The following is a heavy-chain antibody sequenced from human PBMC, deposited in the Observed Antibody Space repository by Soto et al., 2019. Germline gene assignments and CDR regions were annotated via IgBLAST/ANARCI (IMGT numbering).Heavy chain of an antibody. V-gene: IGHV1-69*01. CDR1: GGTFSSYA. CDR2: IIPIFGTA. Sequence: QVQLVQSGAEVKKPGSSVKVSCKASGGTFSSYAISWVRQAPGQGLEWMGGIIPIFGTANYAQKFQGRVTITADESTSIAYMELSSLRSEDTAVYYCARGRDVVVVPAGTYYYYYYGMDVWGQGTTVTVSS. CDR3: ARGRDVVVVPAGTYYYYYYGMDV. D-gene: IGHD2-2*01. J-gene: IGHJ6*02.